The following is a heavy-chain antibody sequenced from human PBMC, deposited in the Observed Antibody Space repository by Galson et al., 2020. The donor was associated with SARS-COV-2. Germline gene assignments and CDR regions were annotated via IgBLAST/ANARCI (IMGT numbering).Heavy chain of an antibody. V-gene: IGHV6-1*01. Sequence: SETLSLTCSISGDSVSSGRAAWNWIRQSPSRGLEWLGRTYYRSNKWYTDYAVSVKSRINIDPDPSKNLFSLQLNSVTPDDTALYYCARLTPELYFDNSGEVWGQGTTVIVSS. CDR3: ARLTPELYFDNSGEV. D-gene: IGHD3-22*01. CDR2: TYYRSNKWYT. CDR1: GDSVSSGRAA. J-gene: IGHJ6*02.